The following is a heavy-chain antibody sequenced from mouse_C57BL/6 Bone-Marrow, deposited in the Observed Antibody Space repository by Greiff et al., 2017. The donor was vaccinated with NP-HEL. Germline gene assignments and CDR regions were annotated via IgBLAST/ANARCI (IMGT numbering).Heavy chain of an antibody. CDR1: GFSLTSYG. Sequence: VKLMESGPGLVAPSQSLSITCTVSGFSLTSYGVHWVRQPPGKGLEWLVVIWSDGSTTYNSALKSRLSISKDNSKSQVFLKMNSLQTDDTAMYYCARHGGSSYSWYFDVWGTGTTVTVSS. CDR2: IWSDGST. D-gene: IGHD1-1*01. V-gene: IGHV2-6-1*01. J-gene: IGHJ1*03. CDR3: ARHGGSSYSWYFDV.